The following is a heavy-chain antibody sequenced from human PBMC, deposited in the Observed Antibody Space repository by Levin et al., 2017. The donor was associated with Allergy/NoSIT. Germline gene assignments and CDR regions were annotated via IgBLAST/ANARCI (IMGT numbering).Heavy chain of an antibody. CDR2: VSISGSTI. Sequence: GESLKISCAASGFTFSSYEMNWVRQAPGKGLEWVSYVSISGSTIYYADSVKGRFTISRDNAKSSLYLQMNNLRAEDTAIYYCARLVGTTTGYFDYWGQGTLVTISS. J-gene: IGHJ4*02. CDR1: GFTFSSYE. D-gene: IGHD1-26*01. V-gene: IGHV3-48*03. CDR3: ARLVGTTTGYFDY.